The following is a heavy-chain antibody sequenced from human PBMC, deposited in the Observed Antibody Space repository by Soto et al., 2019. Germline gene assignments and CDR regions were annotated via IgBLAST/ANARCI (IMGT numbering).Heavy chain of an antibody. Sequence: ASVKVSCNASGYTFSDYYIHWVRQAPGQGLEWMGWINPNTNTDVINYAERFQGRVTMTSDTSVTTAYMELSGLKSDDTAVYYCARGPRKQLWVGYFDYWGQGTLVTSPQ. CDR2: INPNTNTDVI. J-gene: IGHJ4*02. D-gene: IGHD5-18*01. V-gene: IGHV1-2*02. CDR3: ARGPRKQLWVGYFDY. CDR1: GYTFSDYY.